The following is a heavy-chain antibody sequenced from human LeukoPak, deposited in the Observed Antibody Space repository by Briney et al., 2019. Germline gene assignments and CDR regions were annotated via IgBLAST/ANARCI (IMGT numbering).Heavy chain of an antibody. D-gene: IGHD1-26*01. J-gene: IGHJ5*02. V-gene: IGHV1-46*01. CDR2: INPSGGST. Sequence: ASVKVSCKASGYTFTSYYMHWVRQAPGQGLEWMGIINPSGGSTSYAQKFQGRVTMTRDTSTSTVYMELSSLRSEDTAVYYCARNPYSGSYYDNWFDPWGQGTLVTVSS. CDR3: ARNPYSGSYYDNWFDP. CDR1: GYTFTSYY.